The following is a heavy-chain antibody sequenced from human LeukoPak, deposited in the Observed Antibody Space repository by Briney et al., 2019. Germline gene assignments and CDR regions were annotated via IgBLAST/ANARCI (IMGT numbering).Heavy chain of an antibody. Sequence: PGGSLRLSCAASGFTFSSYGVHWVRQAPGKGLEWVAVIWYDGSNKYYADSVKGRFTISRDNSKNTLYLQMNSLRAEDTAVYYCATTGGSWYDGSFDYWGQGTLVTVSS. CDR3: ATTGGSWYDGSFDY. J-gene: IGHJ4*02. D-gene: IGHD6-13*01. CDR1: GFTFSSYG. CDR2: IWYDGSNK. V-gene: IGHV3-33*01.